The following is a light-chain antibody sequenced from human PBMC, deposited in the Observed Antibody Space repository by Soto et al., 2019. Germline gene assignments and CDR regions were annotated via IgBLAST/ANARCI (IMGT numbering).Light chain of an antibody. CDR1: QSVDTM. J-gene: IGKJ5*01. CDR2: DAS. CDR3: QQRIDWPPIM. V-gene: IGKV3-11*01. Sequence: EIVLTQSPATLSLSPGERATLSCRASQSVDTMFVWYQQRPGQAPRLLIHDASTRAAGIPARFSGSGFGTEFTLNISGLQPEDAAVYYCQQRIDWPPIMFGQGTRVEIK.